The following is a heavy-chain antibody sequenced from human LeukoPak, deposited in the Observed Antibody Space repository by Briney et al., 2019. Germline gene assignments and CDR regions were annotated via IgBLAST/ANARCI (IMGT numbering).Heavy chain of an antibody. V-gene: IGHV3-21*01. Sequence: GGSLRLSCAASGFTFSSYSMNWVRQAPGKGLEWVSSISSSSYVYYAESVTGRSTISRDNAKNSLYLQMNSLRAEDTAVYYCARTYFYYDSSGSISFFDYWGQGTLVTVSS. J-gene: IGHJ4*02. CDR3: ARTYFYYDSSGSISFFDY. CDR2: ISSSSYV. D-gene: IGHD3-22*01. CDR1: GFTFSSYS.